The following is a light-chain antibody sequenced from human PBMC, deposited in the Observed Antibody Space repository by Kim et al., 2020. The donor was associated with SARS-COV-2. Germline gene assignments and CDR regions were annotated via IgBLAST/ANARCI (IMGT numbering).Light chain of an antibody. J-gene: IGKJ1*01. CDR1: QDISTH. V-gene: IGKV1-27*01. CDR2: AAS. Sequence: GDRVTITCRASQDISTHYAWYQQKPGKVPKLLMSAASTLQSGVPSRFSGSGSGTDFTLTISSLQPEDVATYYCQNYISDPWTFGQGTKVDIK. CDR3: QNYISDPWT.